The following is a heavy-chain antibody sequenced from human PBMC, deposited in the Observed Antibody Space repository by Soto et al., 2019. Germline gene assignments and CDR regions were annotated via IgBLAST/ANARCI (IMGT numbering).Heavy chain of an antibody. Sequence: GGSLRLSCAASGFTFSSYAMSWVRQAPGKGLEWVSATSGSGGSTYYADSVKGRFTISRDNSKNTLYLQMNSLRAEDTAVYYCAKVQPGNPYYYGMDVWGQGATVTVSS. CDR3: AKVQPGNPYYYGMDV. D-gene: IGHD4-4*01. V-gene: IGHV3-23*01. J-gene: IGHJ6*02. CDR1: GFTFSSYA. CDR2: TSGSGGST.